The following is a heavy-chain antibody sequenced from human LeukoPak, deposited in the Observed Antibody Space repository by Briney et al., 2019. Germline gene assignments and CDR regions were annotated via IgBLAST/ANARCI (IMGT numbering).Heavy chain of an antibody. CDR3: ARLSYSGYPDY. Sequence: KPSQTLSLTCTVSGGSISSGGYYWSWIRQPPGKGLEWIGEINHSGSTNYNPSLKSRVTISVDTSKNQFSLKLSSVTAADTAVYYCARLSYSGYPDYWGQGTLVTVSS. V-gene: IGHV4-30-2*01. D-gene: IGHD5-12*01. J-gene: IGHJ4*02. CDR2: INHSGST. CDR1: GGSISSGGYY.